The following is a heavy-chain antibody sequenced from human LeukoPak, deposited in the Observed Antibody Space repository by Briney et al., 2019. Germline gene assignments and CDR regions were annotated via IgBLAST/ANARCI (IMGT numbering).Heavy chain of an antibody. D-gene: IGHD6-13*01. CDR2: IKQDGTEK. CDR1: GFTFTTYW. V-gene: IGHV3-7*01. J-gene: IGHJ4*02. CDR3: ASGGYSSRGFDY. Sequence: GGSLRLSCAASGFTFTTYWMSWVRQAPGKGLEWVANIKQDGTEKYYVDSVKGRFTISRDNAKNSLYLQMNSLRAEDTAVYYCASGGYSSRGFDYWGLGTLVTVSS.